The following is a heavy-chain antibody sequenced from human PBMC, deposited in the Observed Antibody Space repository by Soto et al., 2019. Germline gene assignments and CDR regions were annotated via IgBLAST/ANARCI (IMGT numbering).Heavy chain of an antibody. J-gene: IGHJ6*03. CDR1: GFTFSSYG. CDR3: ARVPFKAYDFWRPNCMDV. V-gene: IGHV3-33*01. Sequence: GGSLRLSCAASGFTFSSYGMHWVRQAPGEGLEWVALIWYDGSKKDYADSVKGRFTISRDNSKNTLYMQMDSLRAEDTAVYYCARVPFKAYDFWRPNCMDVWGKGTTVTVSS. D-gene: IGHD3-3*01. CDR2: IWYDGSKK.